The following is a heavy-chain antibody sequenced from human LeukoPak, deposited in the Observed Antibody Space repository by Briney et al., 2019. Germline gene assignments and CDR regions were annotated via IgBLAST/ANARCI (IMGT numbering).Heavy chain of an antibody. J-gene: IGHJ4*02. V-gene: IGHV4-39*01. Sequence: SETLSLTCSVSGGLITSTIHYWAWIRQPPGQGLERIASIYYNGITYYNASLESRVTMSVDTSRNQFSLRLSSVSAADTSVYYCARQPTVKRGAVASNFDYWGKGTLVTVSS. CDR1: GGLITSTIHY. D-gene: IGHD6-19*01. CDR2: IYYNGIT. CDR3: ARQPTVKRGAVASNFDY.